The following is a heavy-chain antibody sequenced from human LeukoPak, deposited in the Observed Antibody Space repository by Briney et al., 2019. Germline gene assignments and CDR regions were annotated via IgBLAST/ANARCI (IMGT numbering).Heavy chain of an antibody. V-gene: IGHV4-39*07. J-gene: IGHJ5*02. D-gene: IGHD6-19*01. Sequence: PSETLSLTCTVSGGSISSSSYCWGWIRQPPGKGLEWIGSIYYSGSTYYNPSLKSRVTISVDTSKNQFSLKLSSVAAADTAVYYCARGRKRYSSGPRPLNWFDPWGQGTLVTVSS. CDR3: ARGRKRYSSGPRPLNWFDP. CDR2: IYYSGST. CDR1: GGSISSSSYC.